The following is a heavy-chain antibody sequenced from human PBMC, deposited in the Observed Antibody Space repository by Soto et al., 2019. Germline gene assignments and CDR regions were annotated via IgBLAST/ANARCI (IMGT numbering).Heavy chain of an antibody. CDR2: MNPNSGNT. Sequence: GASVKVSCKASGYTFTSYDINWVRQATGQGLEWMGRMNPNSGNTGYAQKFQGRVTMTRNTSISTAYMELSSLRSEDTAVYYCARGWSNPLTLITVIDAFDIWGQGTMVTVSS. V-gene: IGHV1-8*01. D-gene: IGHD3-16*01. J-gene: IGHJ3*02. CDR1: GYTFTSYD. CDR3: ARGWSNPLTLITVIDAFDI.